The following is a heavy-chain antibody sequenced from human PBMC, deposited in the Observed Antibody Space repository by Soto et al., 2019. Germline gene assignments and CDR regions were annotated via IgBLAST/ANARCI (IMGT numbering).Heavy chain of an antibody. CDR3: ARMVRGVITRYYFDY. D-gene: IGHD3-10*01. V-gene: IGHV1-69*06. CDR2: IIPIFGTA. J-gene: IGHJ4*02. Sequence: QVQLVQSGAEVKKPGSSVKVSCKASGGTFSSYAISWVRQAPGQGLEWMGGIIPIFGTADYAQKFQGRVTITADKSTSTAYREPSSLRAEDTAVYYCARMVRGVITRYYFDYWGQGTLVTVSS. CDR1: GGTFSSYA.